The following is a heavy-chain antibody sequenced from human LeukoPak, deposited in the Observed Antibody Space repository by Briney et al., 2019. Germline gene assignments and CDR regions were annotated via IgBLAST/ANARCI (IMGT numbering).Heavy chain of an antibody. CDR3: ARSEWSPVGSYFDY. CDR2: VNDSGGT. J-gene: IGHJ4*02. CDR1: IDSFTNYY. D-gene: IGHD3-3*01. V-gene: IGHV4-34*01. Sequence: SETLSLTCAVYIDSFTNYYWNWIRQTPGKGLEWIGEVNDSGGTNINPSLRSRVILSVDTSKNQFSLKLSSVTAADTAVYYCARSEWSPVGSYFDYWGQGTLVTVSS.